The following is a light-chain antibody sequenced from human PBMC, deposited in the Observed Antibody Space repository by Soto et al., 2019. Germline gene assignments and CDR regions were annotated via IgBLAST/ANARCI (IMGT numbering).Light chain of an antibody. Sequence: IVLTQSPGPLSLSPGERATLSCKSSQSVSSSYLAWYQQKPGQAPRLIIYGASSRATGIPDRFSGSWSGTDCTLTISRLEPEDVAVYYCQQYGSSPQTFGPGTKVDIK. CDR2: GAS. J-gene: IGKJ3*01. CDR1: QSVSSSY. V-gene: IGKV3-20*01. CDR3: QQYGSSPQT.